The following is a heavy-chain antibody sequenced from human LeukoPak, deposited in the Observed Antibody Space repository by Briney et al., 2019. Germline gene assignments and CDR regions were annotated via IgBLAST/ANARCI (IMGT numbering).Heavy chain of an antibody. J-gene: IGHJ4*02. D-gene: IGHD3-3*01. V-gene: IGHV3-30*18. CDR3: AKPRGGYYFDY. Sequence: GGSLRLSCAASRFTFSVYGMHWVRQGPGKGLEWVALISHDGGNKNYTDSVKGRFTISRDNSKNTVYLQMNSLRPEDTAVYYCAKPRGGYYFDYWGQGTLVTVSS. CDR1: RFTFSVYG. CDR2: ISHDGGNK.